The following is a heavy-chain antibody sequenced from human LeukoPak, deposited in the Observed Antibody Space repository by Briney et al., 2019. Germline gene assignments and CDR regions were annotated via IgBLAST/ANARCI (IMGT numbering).Heavy chain of an antibody. J-gene: IGHJ3*02. CDR3: ARDIIDGRAFDI. CDR2: IYYSGST. V-gene: IGHV4-59*01. CDR1: GGSISDYY. D-gene: IGHD2/OR15-2a*01. Sequence: PSETLSLTCTVSGGSISDYYWSWIRQSPGKGLEWIGYIYYSGSTSYNPSLKSRVTISVDTSKNQFSLKLSSVTAADTAFYFCARDIIDGRAFDIWGQGTMVTVSS.